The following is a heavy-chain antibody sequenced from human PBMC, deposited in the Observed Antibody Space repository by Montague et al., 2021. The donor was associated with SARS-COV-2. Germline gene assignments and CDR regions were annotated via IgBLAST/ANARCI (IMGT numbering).Heavy chain of an antibody. CDR1: GFTFSSYS. J-gene: IGHJ4*02. CDR2: ISSSSSCI. V-gene: IGHV3-21*01. D-gene: IGHD6-19*01. Sequence: SLRLSCAASGFTFSSYSMNWVRQAPGRGLEWVSSISSSSSCIYYADSVKGRFTISRDNAKNSLYLQMNSLRAEDTAVYYCARDLGGGWYPNFDYWGQGTLVTVSS. CDR3: ARDLGGGWYPNFDY.